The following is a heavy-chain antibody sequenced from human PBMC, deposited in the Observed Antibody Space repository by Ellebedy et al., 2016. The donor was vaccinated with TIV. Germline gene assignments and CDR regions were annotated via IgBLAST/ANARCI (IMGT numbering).Heavy chain of an antibody. CDR2: IYNSGST. V-gene: IGHV4-59*08. D-gene: IGHD4-23*01. CDR1: GGSIGTFF. Sequence: GSLRLXXTVSGGSIGTFFWGWVRQSPGTGLEWIGSIYNSGSTTYNPSLKSRVTLSVDTSKNQFSLNLSSVTAADSAIYYCARHRKGSYGGKRGAFDIWGQGTMVAVSS. CDR3: ARHRKGSYGGKRGAFDI. J-gene: IGHJ3*02.